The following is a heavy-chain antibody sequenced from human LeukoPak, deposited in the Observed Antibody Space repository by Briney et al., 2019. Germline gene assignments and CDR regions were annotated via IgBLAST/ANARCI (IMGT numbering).Heavy chain of an antibody. D-gene: IGHD4-17*01. J-gene: IGHJ4*02. Sequence: SVKVSCKASGGTFSSYAISWVRQAPGQGLEWMGGIIPIFGTANYAQKSQGRVTITTDESTSTAYMELSSLRSEDTAVYYCARVGGHGYGDYAFDYWGQGTLVTVSS. V-gene: IGHV1-69*05. CDR3: ARVGGHGYGDYAFDY. CDR2: IIPIFGTA. CDR1: GGTFSSYA.